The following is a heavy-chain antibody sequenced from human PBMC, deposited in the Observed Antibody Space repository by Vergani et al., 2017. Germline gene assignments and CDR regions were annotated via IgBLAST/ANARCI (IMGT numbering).Heavy chain of an antibody. D-gene: IGHD3-22*01. V-gene: IGHV5-51*01. J-gene: IGHJ4*02. CDR1: GYRFTTFW. CDR3: ARIRRYYDSSGYYREFDY. CDR2: IHPGDSET. Sequence: EVQLVQSGAEVKKPGESLKISCKGSGYRFTTFWISWVRQMPGKGLEWMGIIHPGDSETRYSPSFQGQVTISADKSISTAYLQWSSLKASDTAMYYCARIRRYYDSSGYYREFDYWGQGTLVTVSS.